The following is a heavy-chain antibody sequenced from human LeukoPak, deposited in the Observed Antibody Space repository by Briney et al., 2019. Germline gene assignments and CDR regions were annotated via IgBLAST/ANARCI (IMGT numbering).Heavy chain of an antibody. V-gene: IGHV1-69*05. CDR1: GGTFSSYA. Sequence: GASVKVSCKAPGGTFSSYAISWVRQAPGQGLEWMGGIIPIFGTANYAQKFQGRVTITTDESTSTAYMELSSLRSEDTAVYYCASFTISKSYYYYMDVWGKGTTVTVSS. J-gene: IGHJ6*03. D-gene: IGHD3-3*01. CDR3: ASFTISKSYYYYMDV. CDR2: IIPIFGTA.